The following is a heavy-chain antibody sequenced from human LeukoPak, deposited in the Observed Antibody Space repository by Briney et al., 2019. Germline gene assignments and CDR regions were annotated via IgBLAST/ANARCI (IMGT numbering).Heavy chain of an antibody. CDR1: GNTFTSFG. Sequence: ASVKVSCKVSGNTFTSFGISWVRQAPGQGLEWMGWISVYNGDTKYAQNLQGRVTLTTDTSTSTAYMELRSLRSDDTAVYYCVRGGGFNSGFEYWGQGTLVIVSS. J-gene: IGHJ4*02. CDR3: VRGGGFNSGFEY. CDR2: ISVYNGDT. D-gene: IGHD3-10*01. V-gene: IGHV1-18*01.